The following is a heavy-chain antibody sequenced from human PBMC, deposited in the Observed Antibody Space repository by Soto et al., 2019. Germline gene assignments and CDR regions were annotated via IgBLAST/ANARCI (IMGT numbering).Heavy chain of an antibody. V-gene: IGHV5-51*01. D-gene: IGHD3-3*01. CDR1: GYSFTSYW. CDR2: IYPGDSDT. Sequence: GYSFTSYWIGWVRQMPGKGLEWMGIIYPGDSDTRYSPSFQGQVTISADKSISTAYLQWSSLKASDTAMYYCARQRGYDFWSGYLDVWGQGTTVTVSS. CDR3: ARQRGYDFWSGYLDV. J-gene: IGHJ6*02.